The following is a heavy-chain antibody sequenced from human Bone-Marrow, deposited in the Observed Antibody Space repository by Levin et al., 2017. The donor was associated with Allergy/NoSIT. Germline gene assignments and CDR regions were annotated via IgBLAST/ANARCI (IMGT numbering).Heavy chain of an antibody. V-gene: IGHV3-21*01. Sequence: GGSLRLSCAASGFTFSSYAMNWVRQAPGKGLEWVSSISSSSSKIYYADSLKGRFTISRDNAKNSLYLQMNSLRAEDTAVYYCARETVRYSGNDFSYMDVWGKGTTVTVSS. J-gene: IGHJ6*03. CDR2: ISSSSSKI. CDR3: ARETVRYSGNDFSYMDV. D-gene: IGHD5-12*01. CDR1: GFTFSSYA.